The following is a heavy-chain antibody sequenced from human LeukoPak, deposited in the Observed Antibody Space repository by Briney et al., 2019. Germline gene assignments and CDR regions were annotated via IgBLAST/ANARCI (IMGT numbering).Heavy chain of an antibody. D-gene: IGHD4/OR15-4a*01. CDR3: ARDRVLNAFDI. CDR2: IYYSGST. J-gene: IGHJ3*02. CDR1: GGSFSDYY. V-gene: IGHV4-34*01. Sequence: SETLSLTCAVYGGSFSDYYWSWIRQPPGKGLEWIGSIYYSGSTYYNPSLKSRVTISVDTSKNQFSLKLSSVTAADTAVYYCARDRVLNAFDIWGQGTMVTVSS.